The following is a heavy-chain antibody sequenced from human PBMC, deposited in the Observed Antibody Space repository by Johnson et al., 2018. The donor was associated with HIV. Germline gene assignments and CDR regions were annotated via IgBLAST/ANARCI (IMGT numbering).Heavy chain of an antibody. J-gene: IGHJ3*02. D-gene: IGHD6-13*01. Sequence: VQLVESGGGLVQPGGSLRLSCAASGFTFSSYAMHWVRQAPGKGLEWVAVIWYDGSNKYYADSVKGRLTISRDNSKNTLYLQMNSLRVEDTAVYYCARARDRSSSRDAFDIWGQGTMVTVSS. CDR1: GFTFSSYA. CDR2: IWYDGSNK. CDR3: ARARDRSSSRDAFDI. V-gene: IGHV3-30*04.